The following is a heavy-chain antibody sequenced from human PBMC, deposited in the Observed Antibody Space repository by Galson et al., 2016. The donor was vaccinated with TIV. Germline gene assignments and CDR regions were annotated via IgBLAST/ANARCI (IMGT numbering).Heavy chain of an antibody. CDR1: GGSINSHY. V-gene: IGHV4-59*11. D-gene: IGHD5-12*01. Sequence: SETLSLTCTVSGGSINSHYWSWLRQSPGKGLEWIGYIYYTGSTTYNSALKSRVTISLDKSKNHFSLKLTSVTAADTAVYYCARGRYSGFTFWFDPWGQGTLVTVSS. J-gene: IGHJ5*02. CDR2: IYYTGST. CDR3: ARGRYSGFTFWFDP.